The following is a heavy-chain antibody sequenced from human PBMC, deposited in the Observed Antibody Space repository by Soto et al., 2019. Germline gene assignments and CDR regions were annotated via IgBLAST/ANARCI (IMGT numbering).Heavy chain of an antibody. CDR2: IYSGDST. CDR1: GFTVNSNY. CDR3: ARGDCRGGNCYYWYFDL. J-gene: IGHJ2*01. D-gene: IGHD2-15*01. V-gene: IGHV3-53*04. Sequence: EVQLVESGGSLVQPGGSLRLSCAASGFTVNSNYMSWVRQAPGKGLEWVSVIYSGDSTYYADSVKGRFTISRHSSKNTLYLQMNSRRAEDTAVYYCARGDCRGGNCYYWYFDLWGRGTLVTVSS.